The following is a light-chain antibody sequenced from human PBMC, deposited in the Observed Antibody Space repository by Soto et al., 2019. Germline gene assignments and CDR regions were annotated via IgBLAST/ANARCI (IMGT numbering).Light chain of an antibody. V-gene: IGKV3-20*01. Sequence: DTVLAPAPGTLSLSPGKRATLSCRASQSVSSSYFAWSQQKPGQAPRLLISGSSCRATGIPARFSCSGSGTDFSLSISRREPDNLAVYPRQQYASSPNTISQGTKLDSK. CDR1: QSVSSSY. CDR3: QQYASSPNT. J-gene: IGKJ1*01. CDR2: GSS.